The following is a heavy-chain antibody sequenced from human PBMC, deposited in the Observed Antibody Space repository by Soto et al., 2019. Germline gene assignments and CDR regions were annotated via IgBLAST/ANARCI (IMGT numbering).Heavy chain of an antibody. J-gene: IGHJ5*02. CDR2: IIPFLRTP. CDR3: ARAAGRFGELFWFDP. V-gene: IGHV1-69*01. D-gene: IGHD3-10*01. Sequence: QVQLVQSGPEVKKPGSSVKVSCESSGDTFRSYAMSWVRQAPGQGLEWMGGIIPFLRTPNYSQKFQGRVTITADESTRTTYMELRGLSSQDTAIYFCARAAGRFGELFWFDPWGQGTLVSVSS. CDR1: GDTFRSYA.